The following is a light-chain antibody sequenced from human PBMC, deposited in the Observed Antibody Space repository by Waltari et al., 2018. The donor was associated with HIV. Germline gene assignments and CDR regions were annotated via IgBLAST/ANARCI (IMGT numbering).Light chain of an antibody. CDR1: SSDGGDFNY. J-gene: IGLJ3*02. CDR3: TSYTVNSGLV. CDR2: DVT. Sequence: QSALTQPASVSGSPGQSITISCTGTSSDGGDFNYVSWYLQHPGTAPKLLIYDVTGRPSGVSNRFSGSKSGNTASLTISGLQTEDEALYYCTSYTVNSGLVFGGGTRLAV. V-gene: IGLV2-14*03.